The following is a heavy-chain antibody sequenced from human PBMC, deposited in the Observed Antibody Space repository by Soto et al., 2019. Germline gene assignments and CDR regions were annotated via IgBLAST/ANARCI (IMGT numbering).Heavy chain of an antibody. D-gene: IGHD1-26*01. Sequence: PSETLSLTCTVSGGSISSGGYYWTWIRQHPGKGLEWIGYIYYTGSTYYNPSLKSRVTVSVDTSKNQFSLKLSSVTAADTAVYYCARRGAGYSYYMDVWGKGTTVTVSS. CDR2: IYYTGST. V-gene: IGHV4-31*03. CDR1: GGSISSGGYY. J-gene: IGHJ6*03. CDR3: ARRGAGYSYYMDV.